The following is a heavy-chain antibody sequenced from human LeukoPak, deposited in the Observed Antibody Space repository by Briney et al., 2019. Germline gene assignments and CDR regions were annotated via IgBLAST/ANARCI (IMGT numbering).Heavy chain of an antibody. CDR2: INPSGGST. D-gene: IGHD5-18*01. CDR3: ERDVDPSYDPTAWFDP. V-gene: IGHV1-46*01. CDR1: GYTFTSYY. Sequence: ASVKVSCKASGYTFTSYYMHWVRQAPGQGLEWMGIINPSGGSTSYAQKFQGRVTMTRDTSTSTVYMELSSLRSEDTAVYYCERDVDPSYDPTAWFDPWGQGTLVTVSS. J-gene: IGHJ5*02.